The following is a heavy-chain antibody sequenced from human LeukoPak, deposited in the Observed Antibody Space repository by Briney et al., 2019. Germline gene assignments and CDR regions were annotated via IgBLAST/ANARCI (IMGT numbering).Heavy chain of an antibody. CDR2: ISGSGGST. CDR3: AKALYSSGWYPADY. Sequence: GGSLRLSCAASGFTFSSYAMSWVRQAPGKGLEWVSAISGSGGSTYYADSVKGRFTISRDNSKNTLCLQMNSLRAEDTAVYYCAKALYSSGWYPADYWGQGTLVTVSS. CDR1: GFTFSSYA. D-gene: IGHD6-19*01. J-gene: IGHJ4*02. V-gene: IGHV3-23*01.